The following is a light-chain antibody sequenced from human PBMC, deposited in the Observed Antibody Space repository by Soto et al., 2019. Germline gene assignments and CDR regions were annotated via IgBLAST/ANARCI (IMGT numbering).Light chain of an antibody. CDR3: HQANTLPLT. CDR1: RDIHTW. J-gene: IGKJ4*01. V-gene: IGKV1-12*01. Sequence: DFQMTQSPSSVSASVGDRVTITCRASRDIHTWLASYQQKPGKAPKLLIYGASTLQSGVPSRFSGGGSGTDFILTISNLQPEDFATYYCHQANTLPLTFGGGTKVEI. CDR2: GAS.